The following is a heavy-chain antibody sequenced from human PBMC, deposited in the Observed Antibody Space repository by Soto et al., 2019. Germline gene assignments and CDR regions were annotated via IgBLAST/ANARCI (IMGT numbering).Heavy chain of an antibody. D-gene: IGHD4-17*01. CDR2: TYHSGNP. V-gene: IGHV4-30-2*01. CDR1: GATISTGGYS. Sequence: QLQLQESGSRLVKSSETLSLTCVVSGATISTGGYSCAGIRQPPGKALEWFGHTYHSGNPYCHPSLQSRVLLSADRSKNQFSLKVSSVTAADTAVYYCARETYVDYVGYFDPWCQGTLVTVSS. J-gene: IGHJ5*02. CDR3: ARETYVDYVGYFDP.